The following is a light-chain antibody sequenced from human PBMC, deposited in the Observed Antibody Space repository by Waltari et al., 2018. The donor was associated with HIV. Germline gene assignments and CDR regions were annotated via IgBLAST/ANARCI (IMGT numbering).Light chain of an antibody. V-gene: IGKV3-15*01. CDR3: QQYHNWPPYT. J-gene: IGKJ2*01. Sequence: EIVMTQSPATLSVSAGESVTLSCRASPSVSINVAWYQQRPGQGPRLLIYRSSTRATNVPARCSGGGAGTEFTLSISSLQSEDFAVYYCQQYHNWPPYTFGQGTKLELK. CDR2: RSS. CDR1: PSVSIN.